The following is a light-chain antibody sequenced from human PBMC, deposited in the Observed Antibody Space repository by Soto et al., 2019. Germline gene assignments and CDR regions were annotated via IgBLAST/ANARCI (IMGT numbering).Light chain of an antibody. J-gene: IGKJ1*01. CDR2: GAS. Sequence: DIEITQSPSTLSASAGDRVTITCRASQSITTEVAWYQQKPGKAPKLLIYGASSLESGVPSRFSGSGSGTEFTLTFSSLQPDDFATYYCQQYNSLPTFGQGTK. CDR3: QQYNSLPT. V-gene: IGKV1-5*01. CDR1: QSITTE.